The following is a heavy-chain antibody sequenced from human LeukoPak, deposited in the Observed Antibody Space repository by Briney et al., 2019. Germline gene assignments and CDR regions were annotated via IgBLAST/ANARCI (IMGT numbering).Heavy chain of an antibody. Sequence: GRSLRLSCAASGFTFDDYAMHWVRQAPGKGLEWVSGISWNSGSIGYADSAKGRFTFSRDNAKNSLYLQMNSLRAEDTAVYYCARALSLWLSNFDYWGQGTLVTVSS. CDR2: ISWNSGSI. V-gene: IGHV3-9*01. J-gene: IGHJ4*02. D-gene: IGHD5-18*01. CDR1: GFTFDDYA. CDR3: ARALSLWLSNFDY.